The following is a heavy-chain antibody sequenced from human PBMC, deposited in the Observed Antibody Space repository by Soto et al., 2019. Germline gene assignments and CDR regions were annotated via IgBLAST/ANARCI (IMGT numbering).Heavy chain of an antibody. CDR1: GGSFSGYY. CDR3: ARGEFEAGLWSGYYSRLDV. CDR2: INHSGST. V-gene: IGHV4-34*01. Sequence: SETLSLTCAVYGGSFSGYYWSWIRQPPGKGLEWIGEINHSGSTNYNPSLKSRVTISVDTSKNQFSLKLSSVTAADTAVYYCARGEFEAGLWSGYYSRLDVWGQGTTVTVYS. D-gene: IGHD3-3*01. J-gene: IGHJ6*02.